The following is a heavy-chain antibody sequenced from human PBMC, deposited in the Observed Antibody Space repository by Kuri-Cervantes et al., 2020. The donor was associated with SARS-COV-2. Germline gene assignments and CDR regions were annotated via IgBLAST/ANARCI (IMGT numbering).Heavy chain of an antibody. D-gene: IGHD3-3*01. CDR3: AKALPGVTIFGVVIMSEGENYYYGMDV. Sequence: GGSLRLSCAASGFTFSSYSMNRVRQAPGKGLEWVSSISSSSSYIYYADSVKGRFTISRDNAKNSLYLQMNSLRAEDTAVYYCAKALPGVTIFGVVIMSEGENYYYGMDVWGQGTTVTVSS. J-gene: IGHJ6*02. CDR1: GFTFSSYS. CDR2: ISSSSSYI. V-gene: IGHV3-21*04.